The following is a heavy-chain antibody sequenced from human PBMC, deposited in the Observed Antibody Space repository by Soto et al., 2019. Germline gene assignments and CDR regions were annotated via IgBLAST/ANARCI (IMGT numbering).Heavy chain of an antibody. CDR2: ISGNGGT. Sequence: PGGSLRLSCAASGFTFRIYAMSGVRQSPGKGLEWVSTISGNGGTSYADFVRGRFTISRDNSKNTLYLQMNSLRAEDTAVYYCAKDAPGSGWLSDYWGQGTRVTVSS. CDR1: GFTFRIYA. J-gene: IGHJ4*02. CDR3: AKDAPGSGWLSDY. D-gene: IGHD3-22*01. V-gene: IGHV3-23*01.